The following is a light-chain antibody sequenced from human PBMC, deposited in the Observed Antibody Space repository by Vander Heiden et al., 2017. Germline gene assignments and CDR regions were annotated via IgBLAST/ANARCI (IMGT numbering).Light chain of an antibody. CDR1: ALPKKF. V-gene: IGLV3-10*01. CDR2: EDT. CDR3: YSADSSGKQGV. J-gene: IGLJ3*02. Sequence: SYELTQPPSVSVSPGQTARITCSGDALPKKFAYWYRQKSGQAPVLVIFEDTKRPSGIPKRFSGSSSGTFATLTISGAQVEDEADYYCYSADSSGKQGVFGGGTKVTVL.